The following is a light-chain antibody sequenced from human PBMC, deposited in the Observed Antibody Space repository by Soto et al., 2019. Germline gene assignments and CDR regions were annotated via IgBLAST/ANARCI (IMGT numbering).Light chain of an antibody. CDR1: QSVSSNN. Sequence: EIVLTQSPDTLSLSPGERATLSCRASQSVSSNNLAGYQHKPGQPPRLLIYVASRRATGIPDRLSGSGAGSDFTLTTPRLEPEDFAVYYCQQHGSGPWTFDEGTKVDIK. V-gene: IGKV3-20*01. J-gene: IGKJ1*01. CDR2: VAS. CDR3: QQHGSGPWT.